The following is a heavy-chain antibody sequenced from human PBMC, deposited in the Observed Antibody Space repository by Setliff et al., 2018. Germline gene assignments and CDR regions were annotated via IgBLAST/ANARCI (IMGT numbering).Heavy chain of an antibody. J-gene: IGHJ4*02. V-gene: IGHV4-39*01. CDR3: AKHDGRSSFDY. Sequence: PSETLSLTCTVSGGPISSGTYYWGWIRQPPGKGLEWIGSIHYSGSTYYNPSLKSRVTVSVDTSKNQFSLKLSSVTAADTAVYYCAKHDGRSSFDYWGQGTLVTVSS. CDR2: IHYSGST. D-gene: IGHD6-6*01. CDR1: GGPISSGTYY.